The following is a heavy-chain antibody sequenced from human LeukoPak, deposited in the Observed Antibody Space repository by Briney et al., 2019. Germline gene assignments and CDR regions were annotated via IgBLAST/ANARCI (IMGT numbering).Heavy chain of an antibody. CDR3: ATGRPAGGYQFDY. V-gene: IGHV3-23*01. CDR2: ISGSGGST. CDR1: GFTFSSYA. Sequence: GGALRLSCAASGFTFSSYAMSWVRQAPGKGLEWVSAISGSGGSTYYADSVKGRFTISRDNSKNTLYLQMNSLRAEDTAVYYCATGRPAGGYQFDYWGQGTLVTVSS. D-gene: IGHD2-8*02. J-gene: IGHJ4*02.